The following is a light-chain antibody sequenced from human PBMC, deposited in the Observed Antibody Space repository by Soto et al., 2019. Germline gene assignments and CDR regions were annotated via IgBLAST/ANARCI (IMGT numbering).Light chain of an antibody. Sequence: DIQMTQSPSTLSASAGHRVTTTCRASQSISNWLAWYQQKPGKAPKLLIYKASSLESGVPSRFSGSGSGTEFTLTISSLQPDDFATYYCQQYNRYPYTFGQGTKLEIK. CDR2: KAS. CDR3: QQYNRYPYT. V-gene: IGKV1-5*03. J-gene: IGKJ2*01. CDR1: QSISNW.